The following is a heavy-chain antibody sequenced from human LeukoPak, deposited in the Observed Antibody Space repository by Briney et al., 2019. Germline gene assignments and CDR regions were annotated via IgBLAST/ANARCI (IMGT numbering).Heavy chain of an antibody. CDR1: GFTFSSYS. CDR3: AREWEGCSTTDCPFDY. V-gene: IGHV3-48*04. J-gene: IGHJ4*02. D-gene: IGHD2-2*01. Sequence: GGSLRLSCAASGFTFSSYSMNWVRQAPGKGLEWVSYISSSSSTIYYADSVKGRFTISRDNAKNSLYLEMSSLRAEDTALYYCAREWEGCSTTDCPFDYWGQGTLVTVSS. CDR2: ISSSSSTI.